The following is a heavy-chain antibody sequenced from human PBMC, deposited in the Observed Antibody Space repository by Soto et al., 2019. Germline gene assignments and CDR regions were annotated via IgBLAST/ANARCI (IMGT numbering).Heavy chain of an antibody. CDR2: ISTYNGNT. CDR3: ARDPGYSTTWHQAFDI. CDR1: GYTFTSYG. D-gene: IGHD6-13*01. Sequence: QVQLVQSGAEVKKPGASVKVSCKASGYTFTSYGISWVRQAPGHGPEWMGRISTYNGNTNYVQKPQGRVTMPTDTSSNTAYLELRSLRYDDTAVYYCARDPGYSTTWHQAFDIWGQGTMVTVSS. V-gene: IGHV1-18*01. J-gene: IGHJ3*02.